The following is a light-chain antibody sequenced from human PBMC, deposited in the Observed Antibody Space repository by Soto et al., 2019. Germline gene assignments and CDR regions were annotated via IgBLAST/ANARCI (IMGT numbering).Light chain of an antibody. CDR3: QQYNNWPLT. Sequence: EIVMTQSPATLSVSPGERATLSCRASQSVSSNLAWYQQKPGQAPRLLIYGASTRATGISARFSGSGSGTEFTLTISSLQSEDLAVYYCQQYNNWPLTFGGGTKVEMK. J-gene: IGKJ4*01. V-gene: IGKV3-15*01. CDR1: QSVSSN. CDR2: GAS.